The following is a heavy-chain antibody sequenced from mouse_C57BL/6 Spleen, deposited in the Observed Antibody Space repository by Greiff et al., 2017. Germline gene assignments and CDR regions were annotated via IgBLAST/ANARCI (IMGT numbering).Heavy chain of an antibody. J-gene: IGHJ3*01. CDR1: GYSITSGYY. V-gene: IGHV3-6*01. CDR3: ARAWDGAWFAY. D-gene: IGHD4-1*01. Sequence: EVKVEESGPGLVKPSQSLSLTCSVTGYSITSGYYWNWIRQFPGNKLEWMGYISYDGSNNYNPSLKNRISITRDTSKNQFFLKLNSVTTEDTATYYCARAWDGAWFAYWGQGTLVTVSA. CDR2: ISYDGSN.